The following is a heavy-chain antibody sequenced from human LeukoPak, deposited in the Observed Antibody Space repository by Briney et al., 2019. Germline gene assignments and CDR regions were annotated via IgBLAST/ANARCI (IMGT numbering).Heavy chain of an antibody. CDR2: IYTRGSP. Sequence: SQTLSLTCTVSGGSISSGSYYWSWIRQPAGKGLEWIGRIYTRGSPNYNPSLKGRVTISVDTSKNQFSLKLSSVTAADTAVYYCAREAYYYDSSGYYDYWGQGTLVTVSS. CDR3: AREAYYYDSSGYYDY. J-gene: IGHJ4*02. V-gene: IGHV4-61*02. D-gene: IGHD3-22*01. CDR1: GGSISSGSYY.